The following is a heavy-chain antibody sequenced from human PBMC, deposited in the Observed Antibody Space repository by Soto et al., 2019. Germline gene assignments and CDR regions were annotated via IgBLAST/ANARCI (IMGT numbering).Heavy chain of an antibody. V-gene: IGHV3-64*01. CDR2: ISSNGGTT. D-gene: IGHD5-18*01. CDR3: ARDGRAMNDY. CDR1: GFTFSTYA. Sequence: EVQLVESGGGLVQPGGSLRLSCAASGFTFSTYAMQWVRQAPGKGLEFVSSISSNGGTTNYAYSVKGRFTISRDNSRDTLYLQMGSLRPEDMAVSYCARDGRAMNDYWGQGTLVTVSS. J-gene: IGHJ4*02.